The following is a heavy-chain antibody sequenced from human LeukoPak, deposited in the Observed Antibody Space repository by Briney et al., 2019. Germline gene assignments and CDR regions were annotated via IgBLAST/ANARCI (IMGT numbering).Heavy chain of an antibody. CDR2: IYYSGST. Sequence: SETLSLTCTVSGGSISSGGYYWSWIRQHPGKGLEWIGYIYYSGSTYYNPSLKSRVTMSVDTSKNQFSLKLTSGTAADTAVYYCARGAGFCAVGSCFDSWGQGTLVTVSS. CDR3: ARGAGFCAVGSCFDS. V-gene: IGHV4-31*03. J-gene: IGHJ4*02. CDR1: GGSISSGGYY. D-gene: IGHD2-15*01.